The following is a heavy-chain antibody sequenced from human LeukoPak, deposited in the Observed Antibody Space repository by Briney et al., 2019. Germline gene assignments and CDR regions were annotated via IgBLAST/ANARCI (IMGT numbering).Heavy chain of an antibody. J-gene: IGHJ6*03. Sequence: PQTLSLTSTLSAGSITIFYSSWVRQPPGDGLGWIGYIYYSGSTTYHPSLRRRVTISVAPPKNQSSLKLSSLTAAAPPVYYCARASFYYYYMDVWGKGTTVTVSS. V-gene: IGHV4-59*01. CDR3: ARASFYYYYMDV. CDR2: IYYSGST. CDR1: AGSITIFY.